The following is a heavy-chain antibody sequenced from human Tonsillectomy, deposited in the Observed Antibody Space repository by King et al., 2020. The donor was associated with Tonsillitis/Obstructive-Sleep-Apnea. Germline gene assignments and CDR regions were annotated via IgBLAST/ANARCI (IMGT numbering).Heavy chain of an antibody. V-gene: IGHV3-7*04. J-gene: IGHJ6*03. CDR3: ARADIVVVPSYYYYYMDV. CDR2: IKQDGSEK. Sequence: VQLVESGGGLVQPGGSLRLSCAASGFTFSSYWMSWVRQAPGKGLEWVANIKQDGSEKYYVDSVNGRFTISRDNAKNSLYLQMNSLRAEDTAVYYCARADIVVVPSYYYYYMDVWGKGTTVTVSS. D-gene: IGHD2-2*01. CDR1: GFTFSSYW.